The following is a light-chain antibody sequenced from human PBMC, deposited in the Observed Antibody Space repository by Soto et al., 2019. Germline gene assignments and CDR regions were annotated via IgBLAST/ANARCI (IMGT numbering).Light chain of an antibody. V-gene: IGKV1-33*01. Sequence: DIQRTKSPSSLSASVGDRVTITCQASHDINKYLNWYQEKRGKAPKLLIYDASNLQTGVPSRFSGSGYGTHFTFTISSLQPEDIATYYCQRYDSLPPTFGQGKRLDIK. J-gene: IGKJ5*01. CDR1: HDINKY. CDR2: DAS. CDR3: QRYDSLPPT.